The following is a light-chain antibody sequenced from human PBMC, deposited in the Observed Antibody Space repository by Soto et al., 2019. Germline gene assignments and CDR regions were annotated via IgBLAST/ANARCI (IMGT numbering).Light chain of an antibody. CDR1: QGISSY. J-gene: IGKJ4*01. CDR2: AAS. V-gene: IGKV1-8*01. Sequence: AIRMTQSPSSLSASTGDRVTITCRASQGISSYLAWYQQKPGKAPKLLIYAASNRATGIPDRFSGSGSGTDFTLTISRLEPEDFAVYYCHHYGGSPTFGGGTKVDIK. CDR3: HHYGGSPT.